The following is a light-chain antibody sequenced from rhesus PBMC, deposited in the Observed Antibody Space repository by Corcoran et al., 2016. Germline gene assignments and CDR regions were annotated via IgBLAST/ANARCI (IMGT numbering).Light chain of an antibody. CDR2: KAS. CDR3: QHGYGTPFT. Sequence: DIQMTQSPSSLSASVGDTVTITCRASQSISSWLAWYQQTPGKAPKLLIYKASTLQSGVPSRFSGSGSGTDFTLTISSRQPEDFATYYGQHGYGTPFTFGPGTKLDIK. V-gene: IGKV1-22*01. CDR1: QSISSW. J-gene: IGKJ3*01.